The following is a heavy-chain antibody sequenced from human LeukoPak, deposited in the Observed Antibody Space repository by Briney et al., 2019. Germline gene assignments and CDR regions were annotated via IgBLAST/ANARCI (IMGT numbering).Heavy chain of an antibody. V-gene: IGHV4-34*01. CDR3: ARASFGVICGGDCPFDY. D-gene: IGHD2-21*02. J-gene: IGHJ4*02. Sequence: KPSETLSLTCTVSGGSISSYYWSWIRQPPGKGLEWIGEINHSGSTNYNPSLKSRVTISVDTSKNQFSLKLSSVTAADTAVYYCARASFGVICGGDCPFDYWGQGTLVTVSS. CDR2: INHSGST. CDR1: GGSISSYY.